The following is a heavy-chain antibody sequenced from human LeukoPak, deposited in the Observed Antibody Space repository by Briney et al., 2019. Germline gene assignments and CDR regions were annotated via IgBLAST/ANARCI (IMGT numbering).Heavy chain of an antibody. CDR1: GVSISSYY. Sequence: SETLSLTCTVSGVSISSYYWSWIRHPPGKGLEWIGCIYYSGSTNYNPSSKSRVTISVDTSKNQFSLKLSSVTAADTAVYYCARGAVGATIHYWGQGTLVTVSS. V-gene: IGHV4-59*01. CDR3: ARGAVGATIHY. CDR2: IYYSGST. D-gene: IGHD1-26*01. J-gene: IGHJ4*02.